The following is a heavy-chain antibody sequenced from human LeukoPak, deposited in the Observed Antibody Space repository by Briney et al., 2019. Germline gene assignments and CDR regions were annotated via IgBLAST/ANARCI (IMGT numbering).Heavy chain of an antibody. CDR3: ARVAMTTAKKFDY. V-gene: IGHV4-38-2*02. CDR2: IYHSGST. Sequence: SETLSLTCTVSGYSISSGYYWGWIRQPPGKGLEWIGSIYHSGSTYYNPSLKSRVTISVDTSKNQFSLKLSPVTAADTAVYYCARVAMTTAKKFDYWGQGTLVTVSS. D-gene: IGHD4-11*01. CDR1: GYSISSGYY. J-gene: IGHJ4*02.